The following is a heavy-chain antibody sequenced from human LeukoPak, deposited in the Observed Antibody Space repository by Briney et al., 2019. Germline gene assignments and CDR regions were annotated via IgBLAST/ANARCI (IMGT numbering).Heavy chain of an antibody. V-gene: IGHV3-11*01. J-gene: IGHJ4*02. CDR3: ARGRAVADY. Sequence: GGSLRLSCAASGFTFSDYYMSWIRQAPGKGLEWVSYITSGGTKYYADSVKGRFTISRDNAKNSLYLQMNSLRAEDTAVYYCARGRAVADYWGQGTLVTVSS. CDR2: ITSGGTK. D-gene: IGHD6-19*01. CDR1: GFTFSDYY.